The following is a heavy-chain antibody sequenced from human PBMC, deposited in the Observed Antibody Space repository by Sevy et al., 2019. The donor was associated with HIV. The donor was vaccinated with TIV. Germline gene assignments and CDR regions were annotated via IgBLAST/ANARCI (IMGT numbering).Heavy chain of an antibody. D-gene: IGHD1-26*01. J-gene: IGHJ6*02. V-gene: IGHV1-46*01. CDR1: GYTFTSYY. CDR3: ARVLPKQPHMDV. Sequence: ASVKVSCKASGYTFTSYYMHWVRQAPGQGLEWMGMINPSGGSTSYAQKFQGRVTMTRDTSTSTVYMELSSLRSEDTAVYYCARVLPKQPHMDVWGQGTTVTVSS. CDR2: INPSGGST.